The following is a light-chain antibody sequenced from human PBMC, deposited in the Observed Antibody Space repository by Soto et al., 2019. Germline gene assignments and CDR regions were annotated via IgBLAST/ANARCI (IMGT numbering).Light chain of an antibody. Sequence: QSVMTQPPSVSEAPGQRVTISCSGSSSNIGGNSESWYQQLPGTAAKLLIYEDDKRPSGIPARFSGAKSGTSATLGITGFQTGDEADYYCGSWESSLSAYVFGTGTKLTVL. CDR3: GSWESSLSAYV. CDR2: EDD. CDR1: SSNIGGNS. J-gene: IGLJ1*01. V-gene: IGLV1-51*01.